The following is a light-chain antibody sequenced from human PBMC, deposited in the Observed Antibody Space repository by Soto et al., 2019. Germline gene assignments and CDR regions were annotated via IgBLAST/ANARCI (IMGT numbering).Light chain of an antibody. J-gene: IGKJ2*01. CDR1: QSISSW. CDR3: QQYNSYQYT. V-gene: IGKV1-5*01. Sequence: DIQMTQSPSTLSASVGDRVTITCRASQSISSWLAWYQQKPGKAPKLLIYDASSLESGVPSRFSGSGSGTEFTLTISXXXXXDFATYYCQQYNSYQYTFGQGT. CDR2: DAS.